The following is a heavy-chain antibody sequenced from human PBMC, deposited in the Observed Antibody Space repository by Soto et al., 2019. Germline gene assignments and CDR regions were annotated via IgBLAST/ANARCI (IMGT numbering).Heavy chain of an antibody. CDR3: ARESGENWTYEAH. D-gene: IGHD1-7*01. J-gene: IGHJ1*01. CDR2: ITVNGNT. CDR1: GAYISDFS. Sequence: LSLTCTVSGAYISDFSWSWIRQPAGKGLEWIGRITVNGNTQYNPSFRSRVTMSMDTSRNQFSLNLQSATAADTALYYCARESGENWTYEAHWGQGTLVTVSS. V-gene: IGHV4-4*07.